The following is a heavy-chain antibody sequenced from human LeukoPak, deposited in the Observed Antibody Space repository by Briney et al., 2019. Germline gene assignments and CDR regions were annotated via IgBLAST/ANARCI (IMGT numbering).Heavy chain of an antibody. Sequence: ASVKVSCKASGYTFTGYYMHWVRQAPGQGLEWMGWINPNSGGTNYAQKFQGRVTMTRDTSISTVYMELSRLRSDDTAVYYCARGRYSYGYDDYWGQGTLVTVSS. D-gene: IGHD5-18*01. CDR2: INPNSGGT. J-gene: IGHJ4*02. V-gene: IGHV1-2*02. CDR1: GYTFTGYY. CDR3: ARGRYSYGYDDY.